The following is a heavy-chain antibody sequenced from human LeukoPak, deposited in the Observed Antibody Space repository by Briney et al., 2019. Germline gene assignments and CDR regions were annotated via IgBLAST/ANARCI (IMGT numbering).Heavy chain of an antibody. J-gene: IGHJ4*02. Sequence: PGGSLRLSCTASGFTFSSYAMSWVRQAPGKGLEWVSAISGSGGSTYYADSVKGRFTISRDNSKNTLYLQMNSLRAEDTAVYYCAKGWSSSWYATPFDYWGQGTLVTVSS. D-gene: IGHD6-13*01. CDR2: ISGSGGST. CDR3: AKGWSSSWYATPFDY. CDR1: GFTFSSYA. V-gene: IGHV3-23*01.